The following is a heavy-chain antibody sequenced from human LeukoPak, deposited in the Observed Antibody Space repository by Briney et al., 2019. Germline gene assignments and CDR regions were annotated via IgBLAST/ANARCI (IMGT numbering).Heavy chain of an antibody. CDR2: IIPIFGTA. CDR1: GGTFSSYA. D-gene: IGHD5-12*01. CDR3: ARGGRVATQLKYFDY. Sequence: GASVKVSCKASGGTFSSYAISWVRQAPGQGLEWMGGIIPIFGTANYAQKFQGRVTITADESTSTAYMELSSLRSEDTAVYYCARGGRVATQLKYFDYWGEGTLVTVSS. J-gene: IGHJ4*02. V-gene: IGHV1-69*13.